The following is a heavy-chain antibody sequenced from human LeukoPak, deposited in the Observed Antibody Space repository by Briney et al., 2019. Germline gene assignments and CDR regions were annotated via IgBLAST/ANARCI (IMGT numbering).Heavy chain of an antibody. CDR1: GFTFSSYE. CDR2: ISSSGSTI. V-gene: IGHV3-48*03. CDR3: ARVRIVAGTDY. J-gene: IGHJ4*02. D-gene: IGHD6-19*01. Sequence: GGSLRLSCAASGFTFSSYEMNWVRQAPGKGLEWVSYISSSGSTIYYADSVKGRFTISRDNAKNSLYLQMNSLRAEDTAVYYCARVRIVAGTDYWGQGTLVTVSS.